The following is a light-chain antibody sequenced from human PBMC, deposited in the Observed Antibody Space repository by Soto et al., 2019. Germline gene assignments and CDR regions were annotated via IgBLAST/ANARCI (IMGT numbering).Light chain of an antibody. V-gene: IGKV1-5*03. J-gene: IGKJ1*01. CDR1: QTISSW. CDR3: QYYNDYCWT. CDR2: EKS. Sequence: DIQLTQSPSTLSASVGDRVTITCRASQTISSWLAWYQQKPGKATNLLIYEKSNLESGVPSRFSGSGFGTEFTLTISSLQPDDFATYYCQYYNDYCWTFGQGTKVEIK.